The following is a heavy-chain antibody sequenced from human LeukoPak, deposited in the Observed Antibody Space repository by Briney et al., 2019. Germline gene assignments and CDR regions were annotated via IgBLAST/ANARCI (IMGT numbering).Heavy chain of an antibody. J-gene: IGHJ4*02. CDR3: ASHRGDYATGYFDY. CDR1: GLTFRNYG. V-gene: IGHV3-30*03. Sequence: GGSLRLSCAASGLTFRNYGMHWVRQAPGKGLEWVAIISYEGSNKYYADSVRGRFTISKDNSQNTLYLQMNGLRAEDTAVYYCASHRGDYATGYFDYWGQGTLVTVSS. CDR2: ISYEGSNK. D-gene: IGHD4-17*01.